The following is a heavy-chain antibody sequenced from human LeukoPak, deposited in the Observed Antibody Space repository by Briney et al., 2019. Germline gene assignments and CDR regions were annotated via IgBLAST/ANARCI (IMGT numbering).Heavy chain of an antibody. CDR3: AREPVKYSSSSGGDY. CDR2: ISYDGSNK. CDR1: GFTFSGSA. D-gene: IGHD6-6*01. Sequence: GGSLRLSCAASGFTFSGSAMHWVRQAPGKGLEWVAVISYDGSNKYYADSVKGRFTISRDNSKNTLYLQMNSLRAEDTAVYYCAREPVKYSSSSGGDYWGQGTLVTVSS. V-gene: IGHV3-30-3*01. J-gene: IGHJ4*02.